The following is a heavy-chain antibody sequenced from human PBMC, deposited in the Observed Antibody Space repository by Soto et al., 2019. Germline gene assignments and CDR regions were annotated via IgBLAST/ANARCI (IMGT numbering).Heavy chain of an antibody. Sequence: QVQLVESGGGVVQPGRSLRLSCAASGFTFSSYAMHWVRQAPGKGLEWVAVISYDGSNKYYADSVKGRFTISRDNSKNTLWLQMNSLSAEATAWQYCAGSPDSCSWYFDYWGQGTLVTVSS. CDR3: AGSPDSCSWYFDY. J-gene: IGHJ4*02. CDR1: GFTFSSYA. CDR2: ISYDGSNK. D-gene: IGHD6-13*01. V-gene: IGHV3-30-3*01.